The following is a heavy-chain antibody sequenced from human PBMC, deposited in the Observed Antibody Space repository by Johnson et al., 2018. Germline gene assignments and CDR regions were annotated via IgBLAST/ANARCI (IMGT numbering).Heavy chain of an antibody. CDR2: IYSGGSI. J-gene: IGHJ6*03. CDR3: ASAMGPGGRDYGTIHFMDV. D-gene: IGHD3/OR15-3a*01. V-gene: IGHV3-66*02. CDR1: GFTVSSNY. Sequence: EVQLVESGGGLVQPGGSPRLSCAASGFTVSSNYMTWVRQAPGKGLEWVSVIYSGGSIYYADSVKGRFTISRDNSKNTVYLQMNSLKAEDTAVYYCASAMGPGGRDYGTIHFMDVWGKGTTVTVSS.